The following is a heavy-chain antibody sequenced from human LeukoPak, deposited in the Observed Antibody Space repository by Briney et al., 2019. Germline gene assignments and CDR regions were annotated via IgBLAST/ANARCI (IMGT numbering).Heavy chain of an antibody. CDR1: GFAFSSYE. J-gene: IGHJ6*03. Sequence: PGGSLRLSCAASGFAFSSYEMNWVRQAPGEGLEWVSYISSSGSTINYVDTVKGPFTIYRDNAKNSLYLQMNMLIAADTAVYYCARSAVAEPYYYYMDVWGKGTTVTVSS. CDR2: ISSSGSTI. CDR3: ARSAVAEPYYYYMDV. D-gene: IGHD6-19*01. V-gene: IGHV3-48*03.